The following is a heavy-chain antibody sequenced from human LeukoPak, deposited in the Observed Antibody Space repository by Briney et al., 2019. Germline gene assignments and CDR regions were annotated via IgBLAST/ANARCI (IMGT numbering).Heavy chain of an antibody. V-gene: IGHV3-33*01. J-gene: IGHJ6*02. CDR1: GFTFSSYG. CDR3: ARGIAAHLGYYYYGMDV. D-gene: IGHD6-6*01. CDR2: IWYDGSNK. Sequence: GGSLRLSCAASGFTFSSYGMHWVRQAPGKGLEWVAVIWYDGSNKYYADSVKGRFTISRDNSKNTLYLQMNSLRAEDTAVYYCARGIAAHLGYYYYGMDVWGQGTTVTVSS.